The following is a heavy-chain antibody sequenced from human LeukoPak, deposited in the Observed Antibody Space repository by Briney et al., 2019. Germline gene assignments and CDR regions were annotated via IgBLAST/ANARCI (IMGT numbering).Heavy chain of an antibody. V-gene: IGHV3-21*06. J-gene: IGHJ4*02. CDR1: GFTVSSNE. CDR3: VRGGELVVAGGTFDL. Sequence: PGGSLRLSCAASGFTVSSNEMSWVRQAPGKGLEWVSSISSGSSYISYADSVKGRFTISRDNAKNSLYLQMNSLRAEDTALYYCVRGGELVVAGGTFDLWGQGTLVTVSS. CDR2: ISSGSSYI. D-gene: IGHD2-15*01.